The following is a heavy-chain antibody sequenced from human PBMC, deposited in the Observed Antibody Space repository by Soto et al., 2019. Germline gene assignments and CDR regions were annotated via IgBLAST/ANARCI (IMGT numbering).Heavy chain of an antibody. Sequence: ESLSLTCPVSGVSISSNSYYWVWNRQPTGMALEWIGSIYYSGTTYYNPSLNSRVTISVDTSKNQFSLKLKSATAADTAVYYCASLSTDYLGSVGWFDPWGQGTLVTVYS. J-gene: IGHJ5*02. CDR3: ASLSTDYLGSVGWFDP. CDR2: IYYSGTT. D-gene: IGHD1-26*01. V-gene: IGHV4-39*01. CDR1: GVSISSNSYY.